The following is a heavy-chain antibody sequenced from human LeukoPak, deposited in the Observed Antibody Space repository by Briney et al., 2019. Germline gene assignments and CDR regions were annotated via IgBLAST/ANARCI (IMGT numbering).Heavy chain of an antibody. CDR2: ISSSSSYI. D-gene: IGHD3-22*01. CDR1: GFTFSSYS. CDR3: ARDGTYYYDSSGYYSFDY. Sequence: PGGSLRLPCAASGFTFSSYSMNWVRQAPGKGLEWVSSISSSSSYIYYADSVKGRFTISRDNAKNSLYLQMNSLRAEDTAVYYCARDGTYYYDSSGYYSFDYWGQGTLVTVSS. V-gene: IGHV3-21*01. J-gene: IGHJ4*02.